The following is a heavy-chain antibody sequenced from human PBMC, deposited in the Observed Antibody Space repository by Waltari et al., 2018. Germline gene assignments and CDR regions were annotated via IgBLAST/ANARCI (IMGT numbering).Heavy chain of an antibody. D-gene: IGHD2-15*01. J-gene: IGHJ4*02. Sequence: QVQLQQWGAGLLKPSETLSLTCAVYGGSFSGYYWSWLRQPPGKGRAWIGEINHSVSTNYHPSLKSRVTISVDTSKNQFSLKLSSVTAADTAVYYCARLFSGGRSPLDYWGQGTLVTVSS. V-gene: IGHV4-34*01. CDR3: ARLFSGGRSPLDY. CDR1: GGSFSGYY. CDR2: INHSVST.